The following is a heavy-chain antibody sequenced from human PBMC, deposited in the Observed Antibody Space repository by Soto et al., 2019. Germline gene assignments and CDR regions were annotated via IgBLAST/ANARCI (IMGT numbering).Heavy chain of an antibody. Sequence: EVQLVESGGGLVQPGGSLRLSCAASGFTFSSYNMNWVRQAPGKGLEWISDISLSSSTIFYADSVKGRFTISRDNAKNTLYLHMNILRAEDTAVYYCARDSRSYYYYVDVWGKGTTVTVSS. J-gene: IGHJ6*03. CDR1: GFTFSSYN. V-gene: IGHV3-48*01. CDR2: ISLSSSTI. CDR3: ARDSRSYYYYVDV.